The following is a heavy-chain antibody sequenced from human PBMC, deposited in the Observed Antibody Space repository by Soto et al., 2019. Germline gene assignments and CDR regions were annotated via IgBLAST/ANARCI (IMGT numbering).Heavy chain of an antibody. D-gene: IGHD3-22*01. J-gene: IGHJ1*01. Sequence: SLKVSCKASGGAFSSSTISWGRQAPGQGLEWMGGIIPIFGTANYAQKFQGRVTITADESTSTAYMELSSLRSEDTALYFCARGWGYDSTTYYYAYWGQGTSVTVSS. CDR1: GGAFSSST. CDR3: ARGWGYDSTTYYYAY. CDR2: IIPIFGTA. V-gene: IGHV1-69*01.